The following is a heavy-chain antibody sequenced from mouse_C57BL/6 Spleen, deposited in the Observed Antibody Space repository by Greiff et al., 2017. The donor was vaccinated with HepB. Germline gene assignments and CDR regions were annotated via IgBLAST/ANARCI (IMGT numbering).Heavy chain of an antibody. CDR3: ARVSFITTVLDY. Sequence: QVQLQQPGAELVRPGSSVKLSCKASGYTFTSYWMHWVKQRPIQGLEWIGNIDPSDSETHYNQKFKDKATLTVDKSSSTAYMQLSSLTSEDSAVYYGARVSFITTVLDYWGQGTTLTVSS. J-gene: IGHJ2*01. D-gene: IGHD1-1*01. CDR1: GYTFTSYW. V-gene: IGHV1-52*01. CDR2: IDPSDSET.